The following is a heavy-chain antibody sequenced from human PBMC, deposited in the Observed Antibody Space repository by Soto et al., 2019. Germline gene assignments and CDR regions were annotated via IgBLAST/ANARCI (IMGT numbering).Heavy chain of an antibody. D-gene: IGHD5-18*01. CDR1: GGTFSSYA. J-gene: IGHJ4*02. Sequence: SVKVSCKASGGTFSSYAINWVRQAPGQGLEWMGGIIPIFGTANYAQKFQGRVTITADESTSTTYMELSSLRSEDTAVYYCEKSGGYNYGYQETDYWGQGTLVTVSS. CDR3: EKSGGYNYGYQETDY. V-gene: IGHV1-69*13. CDR2: IIPIFGTA.